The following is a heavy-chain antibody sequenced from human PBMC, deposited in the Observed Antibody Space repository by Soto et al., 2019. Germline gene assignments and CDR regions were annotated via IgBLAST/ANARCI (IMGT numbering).Heavy chain of an antibody. D-gene: IGHD3-9*01. Sequence: QVQLVESGGGVVQPGTSLRLSCTVSGCTFSHYGFYWVRQPPGKGLEWVAFIWHDGSKKYYADSVKGRFTISRDSSKNTAFLEMNSLRAEDTAVYYCARDWWDGRYFVGGGGCVGDFWGQVTMVTVSS. CDR2: IWHDGSKK. J-gene: IGHJ4*02. CDR3: ARDWWDGRYFVGGGGCVGDF. CDR1: GCTFSHYG. V-gene: IGHV3-33*01.